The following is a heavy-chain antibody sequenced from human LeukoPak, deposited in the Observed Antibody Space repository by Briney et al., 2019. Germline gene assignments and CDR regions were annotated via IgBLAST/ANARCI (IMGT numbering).Heavy chain of an antibody. Sequence: GGSLRLSCVASGFTFSTYVMAWVRQPPGKGLEWVSAIDDSASFTYYADYVKGRFTISRDNSKNTLYLQMDSLRAEDTALYYCAKQHRSGSYPYNFDYWGQGTLVTVSS. CDR2: IDDSASFT. V-gene: IGHV3-23*01. D-gene: IGHD3-22*01. CDR1: GFTFSTYV. CDR3: AKQHRSGSYPYNFDY. J-gene: IGHJ4*02.